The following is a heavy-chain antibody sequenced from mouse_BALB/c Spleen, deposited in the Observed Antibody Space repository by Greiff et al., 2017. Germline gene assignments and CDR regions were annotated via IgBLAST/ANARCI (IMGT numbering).Heavy chain of an antibody. CDR3: VRDRGDGSFDY. J-gene: IGHJ2*01. CDR2: IWTGGGT. D-gene: IGHD1-2*01. V-gene: IGHV2-9-2*01. CDR1: GFSLTSYD. Sequence: QVQLQQSGPGLVAPSQSLSITCTVSGFSLTSYDISWIRQPPGKGLEWLGVIWTGGGTNYNSAFMSRLSISKDNSKSQVFLKMNSLQTDDTAIYYCVRDRGDGSFDYWGQGTTLTVSS.